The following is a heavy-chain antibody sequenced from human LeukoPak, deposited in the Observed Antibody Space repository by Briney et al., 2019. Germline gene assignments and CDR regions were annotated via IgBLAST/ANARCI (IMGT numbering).Heavy chain of an antibody. D-gene: IGHD4-23*01. Sequence: ASVKVSCKASGFTFTSSAVHCVRQARGQRLEWIGWIVVGSGNTNYAQKFQERVTITRDMSTSTVYMELSSLRSEDTAVYYCAAEGRPTVVTFRKGAVDFWGQRTMVTVSS. CDR3: AAEGRPTVVTFRKGAVDF. V-gene: IGHV1-58*01. CDR1: GFTFTSSA. J-gene: IGHJ3*01. CDR2: IVVGSGNT.